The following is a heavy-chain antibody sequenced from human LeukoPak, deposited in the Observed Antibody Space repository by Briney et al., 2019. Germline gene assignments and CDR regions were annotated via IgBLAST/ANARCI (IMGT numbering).Heavy chain of an antibody. CDR3: ARGRRTETHLSAFDY. Sequence: SVKVSCKASGGTFSSYAISWVRQAPGQGLEWMGRIIPILGIANYAQKFQGRVTITADKSTSTAYMELSSLRSEDTAVYYCARGRRTETHLSAFDYWGQGTLVTVSS. CDR1: GGTFSSYA. J-gene: IGHJ4*02. D-gene: IGHD1-1*01. V-gene: IGHV1-69*04. CDR2: IIPILGIA.